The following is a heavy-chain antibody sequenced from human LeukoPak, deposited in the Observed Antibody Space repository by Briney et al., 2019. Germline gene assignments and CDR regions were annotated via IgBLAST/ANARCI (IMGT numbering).Heavy chain of an antibody. CDR2: INWVGDTS. CDR1: GFTFDDYA. Sequence: GGSLRLSCAASGFTFDDYAMHWVRQAPGKGLQWISSINWVGDTSSYADSVKGRFTVSRDNTKGSLYLQMHSLRSEDTALYYCAKDRQYGDYGGGDFFDSWGQETLVTVSS. J-gene: IGHJ4*02. V-gene: IGHV3-43D*03. D-gene: IGHD4-17*01. CDR3: AKDRQYGDYGGGDFFDS.